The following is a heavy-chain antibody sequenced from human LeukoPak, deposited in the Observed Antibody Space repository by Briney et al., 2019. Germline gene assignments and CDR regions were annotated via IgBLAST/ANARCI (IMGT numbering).Heavy chain of an antibody. CDR1: GGSISSSSYF. CDR3: ARMTTVITRIY. Sequence: PSETLSLTCTVSGGSISSSSYFWGWIRQPPGKGMEWIGNIYYSGTTYYNPSLKSRITMSIDTSKNQFSLRVSSVTAADTAVYYCARMTTVITRIYWGQGTPVTVSS. V-gene: IGHV4-39*01. CDR2: IYYSGTT. D-gene: IGHD4-11*01. J-gene: IGHJ4*02.